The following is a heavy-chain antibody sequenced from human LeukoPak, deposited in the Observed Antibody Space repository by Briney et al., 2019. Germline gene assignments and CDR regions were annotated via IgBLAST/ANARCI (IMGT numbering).Heavy chain of an antibody. J-gene: IGHJ4*02. D-gene: IGHD2-15*01. Sequence: PSQTLSLTCTVSGGSISSGACYWSWIRQHPGKGLEWIGYIYYSGSTYYNPSLKSRLTISIDTYKNQFSLKLSSVTAADTAVYYCARLNCSGGSCYSVDYWGQGTLVTVSS. CDR1: GGSISSGACY. CDR3: ARLNCSGGSCYSVDY. CDR2: IYYSGST. V-gene: IGHV4-31*03.